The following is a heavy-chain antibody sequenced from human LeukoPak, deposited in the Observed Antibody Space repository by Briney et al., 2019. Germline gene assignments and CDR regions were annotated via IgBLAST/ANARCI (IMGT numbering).Heavy chain of an antibody. CDR2: ISSSGGTT. CDR3: VKTPSGWHLVDY. Sequence: SGGSLRLSCSASRFTFSSHAMHWVRQAPGKGLEYVSAISSSGGTTYYADSVKGRFTISRDNSKDTLYLQMSSLRTEDTAVYYCVKTPSGWHLVDYWGQGTLVTVSS. V-gene: IGHV3-64D*06. CDR1: RFTFSSHA. J-gene: IGHJ4*02. D-gene: IGHD6-19*01.